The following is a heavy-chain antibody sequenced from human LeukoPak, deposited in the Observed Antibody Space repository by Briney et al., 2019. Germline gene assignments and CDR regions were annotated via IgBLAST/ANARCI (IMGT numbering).Heavy chain of an antibody. J-gene: IGHJ4*02. CDR1: GGSISSGNYY. D-gene: IGHD3-22*01. CDR3: ARGDYYDSSPLGY. V-gene: IGHV4-61*02. CDR2: IYISGST. Sequence: KASETLSLTCTVSGGSISSGNYYWSWIRQPAGKGLEWIGRIYISGSTNYNPSLKSRVTISVDTSKNQFSLKLSSMTAADTAVYYCARGDYYDSSPLGYWGRGTLVTVSS.